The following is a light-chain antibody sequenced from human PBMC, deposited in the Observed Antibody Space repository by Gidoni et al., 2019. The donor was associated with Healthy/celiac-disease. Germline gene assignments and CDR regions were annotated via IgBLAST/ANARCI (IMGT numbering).Light chain of an antibody. V-gene: IGKV1-39*01. J-gene: IGKJ2*01. CDR2: AAS. Sequence: DIQMNPSPSSLSASVGDRVTITCLASQSISSYLNWYQQKPGKAPKLLIYAASSLQSGVPSRFSGSGSGTDFTLTISSLQPEDFATYYCQQSYSTPYTFGQGTKLEIK. CDR3: QQSYSTPYT. CDR1: QSISSY.